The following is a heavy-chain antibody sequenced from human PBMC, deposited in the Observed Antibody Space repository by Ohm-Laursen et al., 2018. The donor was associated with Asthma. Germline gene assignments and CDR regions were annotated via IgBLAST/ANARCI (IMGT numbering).Heavy chain of an antibody. CDR1: GFTFRSYA. V-gene: IGHV3-30-3*01. J-gene: IGHJ4*02. CDR2: MSYDGSLK. D-gene: IGHD3-3*01. CDR3: ARDVMEWYLPAFDF. Sequence: SLRLSCAASGFTFRSYAMRWVRQAPGKGLEWVAVMSYDGSLKYYADSVNGRFTVSRDDSKNTLYLQMNSLRPDDTAVYYCARDVMEWYLPAFDFWGQGTLVTVSS.